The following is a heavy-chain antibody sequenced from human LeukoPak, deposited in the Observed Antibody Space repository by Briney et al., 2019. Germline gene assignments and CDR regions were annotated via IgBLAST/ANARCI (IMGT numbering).Heavy chain of an antibody. CDR3: VKESAADATFHFDY. Sequence: GGSLRLSCAASGFTFNIFGMYWVRQVPGNGLEWLAVLWADGNTAHYADSVKGRFTISRDSSENTLYLQMNSLRSEDTGVYYCVKESAADATFHFDYWGQGTLVTVSS. J-gene: IGHJ4*02. CDR2: LWADGNTA. V-gene: IGHV3-33*06. D-gene: IGHD6-13*01. CDR1: GFTFNIFG.